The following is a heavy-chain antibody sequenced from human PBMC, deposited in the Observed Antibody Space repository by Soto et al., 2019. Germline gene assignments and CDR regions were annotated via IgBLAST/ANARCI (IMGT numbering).Heavy chain of an antibody. CDR2: IYYSGST. J-gene: IGHJ5*02. CDR1: GGSISSSSYY. Sequence: SETLSLTCTVSGGSISSSSYYWGWIRQPPGKGLEWIGSIYYSGSTYYNPSLKSRVTISVDTSKNQFSMKLRSVTAADTAVYYCARIAAAVNNWFDPWGQGTLVTVSS. V-gene: IGHV4-39*07. D-gene: IGHD6-13*01. CDR3: ARIAAAVNNWFDP.